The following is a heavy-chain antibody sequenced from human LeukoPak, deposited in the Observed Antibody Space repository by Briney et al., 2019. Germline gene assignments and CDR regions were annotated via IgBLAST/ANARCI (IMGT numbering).Heavy chain of an antibody. Sequence: PGGSLRLSCAASGFTFSSYWMSWVRQAPGKGLEWVANIKQDGSEIYYIDSVKGRFTISRDNAKNSLYLQMNSLRAEDTAVYYCARGRGSEAFDIWGQGTMVTVSS. CDR3: ARGRGSEAFDI. D-gene: IGHD2-15*01. CDR2: IKQDGSEI. J-gene: IGHJ3*02. V-gene: IGHV3-7*01. CDR1: GFTFSSYW.